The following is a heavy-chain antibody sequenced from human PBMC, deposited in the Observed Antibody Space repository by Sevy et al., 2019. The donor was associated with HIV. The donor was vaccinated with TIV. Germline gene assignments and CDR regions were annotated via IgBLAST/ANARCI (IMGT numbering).Heavy chain of an antibody. Sequence: ASVKVSCKASGYIFSDYWIYWVRQAPGQGFEWMGWINPASGATVSGQKFQGRVAMTRDTSINTAYMELYRLTSDDTAVYYCARGGSEGNYWGQGSLVTVSS. CDR1: GYIFSDYW. CDR2: INPASGAT. CDR3: ARGGSEGNY. D-gene: IGHD5-12*01. V-gene: IGHV1-2*02. J-gene: IGHJ4*02.